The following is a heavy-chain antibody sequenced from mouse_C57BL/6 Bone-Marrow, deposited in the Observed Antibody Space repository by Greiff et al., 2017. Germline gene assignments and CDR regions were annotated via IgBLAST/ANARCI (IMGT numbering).Heavy chain of an antibody. CDR1: GFNIKDDY. V-gene: IGHV14-4*01. J-gene: IGHJ2*01. Sequence: EVQLQQSGAELVRPGASVKLSCTASGFNIKDDYMHWVKQRPEQGLEWIGWIDPENGDTEYASKFQGKATITADTSSNTAYLQHSSQTSEDTAVYYWTTGLLRVYYSDYRGQGTTLTVSS. CDR2: IDPENGDT. CDR3: TTGLLRVYYSDY. D-gene: IGHD2-3*01.